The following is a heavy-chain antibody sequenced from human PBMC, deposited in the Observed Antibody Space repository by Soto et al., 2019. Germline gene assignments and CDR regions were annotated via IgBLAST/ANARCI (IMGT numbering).Heavy chain of an antibody. D-gene: IGHD3-16*02. CDR1: GGSISSYY. CDR2: IYYSGST. J-gene: IGHJ4*02. Sequence: QVQRQESGPGLVKPSETLSLTCTVSGGSISSYYWSWIRQPPGKGLEWIGYIYYSGSTNYNPSLKSRVTISVDTSKNQFSLKLSSVTAADTAVYYCAVGLWGSYRYTPEVWGQGTLVTVSS. CDR3: AVGLWGSYRYTPEV. V-gene: IGHV4-59*08.